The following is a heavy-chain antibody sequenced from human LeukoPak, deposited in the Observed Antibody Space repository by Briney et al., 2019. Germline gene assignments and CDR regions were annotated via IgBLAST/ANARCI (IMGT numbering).Heavy chain of an antibody. Sequence: GGSLRLSCAASGFTFSSYWMSWVRQAPGKGLEWVSAISGSGGSTYYADSVKGRFTISRDNSKNTLYLQMNSLRAEDTAVYYCAKDRRWAVVVAADGYYFDYWGQGTLVTVSS. CDR1: GFTFSSYW. J-gene: IGHJ4*02. D-gene: IGHD2-15*01. V-gene: IGHV3-23*01. CDR3: AKDRRWAVVVAADGYYFDY. CDR2: ISGSGGST.